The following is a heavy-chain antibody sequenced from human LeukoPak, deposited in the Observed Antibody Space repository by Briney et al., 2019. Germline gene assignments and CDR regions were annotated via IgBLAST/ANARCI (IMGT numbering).Heavy chain of an antibody. D-gene: IGHD6-19*01. Sequence: ASVKVSCKVSGYTLTELSMHWVRQAPGQGLEWMGWINPNSGGTNYAQKFQGRVTMTRDTSISTAYMELSRLRSDDTAVYYCARVSDAVAGSGFDYWGQGTLVTVSS. CDR1: GYTLTELS. CDR3: ARVSDAVAGSGFDY. J-gene: IGHJ4*02. V-gene: IGHV1-2*02. CDR2: INPNSGGT.